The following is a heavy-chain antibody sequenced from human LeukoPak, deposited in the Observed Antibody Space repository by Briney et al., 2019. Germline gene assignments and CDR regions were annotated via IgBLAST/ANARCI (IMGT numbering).Heavy chain of an antibody. V-gene: IGHV1-8*03. J-gene: IGHJ4*02. CDR3: ARAGIYSKWRFDY. CDR1: GYTFTSYD. Sequence: ASVKVSCKASGYTFTSYDINWVRQAAGQGLEWMGWMNPNSGNTGYAQKFQGRVTITRNTSISTAYMELSSLRSEDTAVYYCARAGIYSKWRFDYWGQGTLVTVSS. D-gene: IGHD4-11*01. CDR2: MNPNSGNT.